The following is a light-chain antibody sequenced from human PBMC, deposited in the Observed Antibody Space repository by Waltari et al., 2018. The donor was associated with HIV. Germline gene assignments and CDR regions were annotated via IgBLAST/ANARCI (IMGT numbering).Light chain of an antibody. CDR3: CSYTSTTAFDV. CDR2: EVS. V-gene: IGLV2-14*01. J-gene: IGLJ1*01. CDR1: STAIAGYHY. Sequence: QSALTQPASVSGSPGPSATISCTRTSTAIAGYHYVPWYQQHPGKAPKLILSEVSNRPSGVSDRFSGSKSGNTASLTISGLQAEDEADYYCCSYTSTTAFDVFGTGTRGSVL.